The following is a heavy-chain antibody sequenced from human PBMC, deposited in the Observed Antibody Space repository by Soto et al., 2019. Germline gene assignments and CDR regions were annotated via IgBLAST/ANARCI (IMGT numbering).Heavy chain of an antibody. CDR2: IIPIFGTA. CDR1: GGTFSSYA. D-gene: IGHD3-22*01. CDR3: ARVVYYDSSGLGYYDY. V-gene: IGHV1-69*13. Sequence: SLKVSCKASGGTFSSYAISWVRQAPGQGLEWMGGIIPIFGTANYAQKFQGRVTITADESTSTAYMELSSLRSEDTAVYYCARVVYYDSSGLGYYDYWSQGTLVTVSS. J-gene: IGHJ4*02.